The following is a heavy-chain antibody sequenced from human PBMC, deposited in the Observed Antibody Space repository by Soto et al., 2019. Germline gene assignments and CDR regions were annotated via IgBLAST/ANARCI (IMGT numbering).Heavy chain of an antibody. D-gene: IGHD4-4*01. CDR2: IHHDGNT. CDR3: ATPRDYNNYLGASGV. J-gene: IGHJ3*01. CDR1: GASVTSSTYY. Sequence: SETLSLTCTVSGASVTSSTYYWAWIRQPPGKGLEWVGSIHHDGNTYYNPSLKSRVTISIDTSTNQFSLRLSSMTAADTAVFYCATPRDYNNYLGASGVWGQGTMVTVSS. V-gene: IGHV4-39*01.